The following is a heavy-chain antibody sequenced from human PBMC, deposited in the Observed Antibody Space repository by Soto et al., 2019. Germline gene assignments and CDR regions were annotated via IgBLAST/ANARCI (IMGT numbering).Heavy chain of an antibody. V-gene: IGHV3-30*18. CDR3: AKPRSSLAWPPFDP. CDR1: GFAFKSYG. J-gene: IGHJ5*02. D-gene: IGHD3-3*01. CDR2: IKSDGFST. Sequence: QVKLVESGGGVVQPGRSLRLSCVASGFAFKSYGMHWVRQAPGKGPEWVAVIKSDGFSTDYVDSVKGRFAIFRDNSRNTLYLQMNNLRIEDTGVYYCAKPRSSLAWPPFDPWGHGTRVTVSS.